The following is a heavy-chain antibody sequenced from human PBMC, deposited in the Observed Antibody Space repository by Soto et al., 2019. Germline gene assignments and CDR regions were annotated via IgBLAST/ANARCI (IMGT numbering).Heavy chain of an antibody. CDR3: ARWGWLRDFDS. J-gene: IGHJ4*02. V-gene: IGHV4-59*08. CDR2: SYYSGTT. CDR1: GASISSFY. Sequence: QVQLQESGPGLVKPSETLSLACAVSGASISSFYWSWIRQPPGKGLEWIGYSYYSGTTDYNPSLKNRVTISLDTSKNQFSLNLISVTAADTAVYYCARWGWLRDFDSWGQGTLVTVSS. D-gene: IGHD3-22*01.